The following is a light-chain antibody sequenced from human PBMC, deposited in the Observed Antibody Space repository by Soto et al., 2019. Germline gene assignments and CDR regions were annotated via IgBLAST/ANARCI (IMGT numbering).Light chain of an antibody. Sequence: QSALTQPASVSGAPGQTITISCTGTSSDVGGYNYLSWYQQHPGKAPQVMIYEVSNRPSGFSNRFSGSKSGNTASLTISGLHAEDEADYFCSSYTTSGTPVFGGGTKLTVL. J-gene: IGLJ3*02. V-gene: IGLV2-14*01. CDR3: SSYTTSGTPV. CDR2: EVS. CDR1: SSDVGGYNY.